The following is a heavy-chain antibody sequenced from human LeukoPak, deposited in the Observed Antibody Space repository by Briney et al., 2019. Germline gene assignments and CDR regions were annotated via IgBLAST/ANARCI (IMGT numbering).Heavy chain of an antibody. CDR2: IYPGDSDT. CDR3: ARMRGYYDSSAYYYEGYYFDY. J-gene: IGHJ4*02. V-gene: IGHV5-51*01. Sequence: GESLKISCKGSGYSFTSYWIGWVRQMPGKGLEWMGIIYPGDSDTRYSPSFQGQVTISADKSISTAYLQWSSLKASDTAMYYCARMRGYYDSSAYYYEGYYFDYWGQGTLVTVSS. D-gene: IGHD3-22*01. CDR1: GYSFTSYW.